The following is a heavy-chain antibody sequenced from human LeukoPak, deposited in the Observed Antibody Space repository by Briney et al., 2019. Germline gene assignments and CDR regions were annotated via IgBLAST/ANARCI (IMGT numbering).Heavy chain of an antibody. V-gene: IGHV4-61*02. Sequence: PSDTLSLTCTVSGYSISSGSYYWSWIRQPAGKGLEWIGRIYTSGSTNYNPSLKSRVTISVDTSKNQFSLKLSSVTAADTAVYYCAREVSDSSSWVYYYYYYMDVWGKGTTVTISS. D-gene: IGHD6-13*01. CDR1: GYSISSGSYY. CDR2: IYTSGST. J-gene: IGHJ6*03. CDR3: AREVSDSSSWVYYYYYYMDV.